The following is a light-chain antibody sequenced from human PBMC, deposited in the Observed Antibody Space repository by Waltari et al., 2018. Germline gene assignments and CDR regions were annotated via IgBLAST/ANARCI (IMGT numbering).Light chain of an antibody. CDR3: QQYNNWPRT. CDR1: QNVASN. V-gene: IGKV3-15*01. Sequence: ETVMTQSPAALSLSPGERATLSCRASQNVASNLAWYHQKPGQAPRHLIYRASTRATGIPARFSGIGSGTEFTLTISSLQSEDFAVYYCQQYNNWPRTFGQGTKLEIK. J-gene: IGKJ2*01. CDR2: RAS.